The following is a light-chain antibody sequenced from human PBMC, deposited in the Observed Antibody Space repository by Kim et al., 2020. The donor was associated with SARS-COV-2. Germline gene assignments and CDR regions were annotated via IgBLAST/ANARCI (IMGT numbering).Light chain of an antibody. CDR1: RSNIGAGYD. J-gene: IGLJ2*01. CDR3: QSYDSSLSVV. V-gene: IGLV1-40*01. Sequence: QSVLTQPPSVSGAPGQRVTISCTGSRSNIGAGYDVHWYQQIPGTAPKLLIYGNSNRPSGVPNRFSGSKSGTSASLAITGLQAEDEADYYCQSYDSSLSVVFGGGTKVTVL. CDR2: GNS.